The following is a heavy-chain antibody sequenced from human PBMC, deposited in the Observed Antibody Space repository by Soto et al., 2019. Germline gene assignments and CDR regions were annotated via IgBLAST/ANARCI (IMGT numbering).Heavy chain of an antibody. CDR2: MNTNTGNT. J-gene: IGHJ4*02. V-gene: IGHV1-8*01. D-gene: IGHD3-3*01. Sequence: QVLLVQSGADVKKPGASVKVSCKTSGYTFTEFDINWERQAPGQGLEWMGWMNTNTGNTGYAQKFQGRVTMTRDTSISTAYMELRRLISEDTAVDYCARVVRFFGXXDGYCSQGTLVTVSS. CDR3: ARVVRFFGXXDGY. CDR1: GYTFTEFD.